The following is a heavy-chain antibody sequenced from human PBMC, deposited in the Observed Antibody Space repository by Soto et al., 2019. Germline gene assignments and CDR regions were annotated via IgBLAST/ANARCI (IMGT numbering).Heavy chain of an antibody. CDR1: GGSISSSSYY. CDR3: ARRGSSSWYGY. V-gene: IGHV4-39*01. Sequence: QLQLQESGPGLVKPSETLSLTCTVSGGSISSSSYYWGWIRQPPGKGLEWIGSIYYSGSTYYNPSLQSVVTISVDTSKNQFSLKLSSVTAADTAVYYCARRGSSSWYGYWGQGTLVTVSS. J-gene: IGHJ4*02. CDR2: IYYSGST. D-gene: IGHD6-13*01.